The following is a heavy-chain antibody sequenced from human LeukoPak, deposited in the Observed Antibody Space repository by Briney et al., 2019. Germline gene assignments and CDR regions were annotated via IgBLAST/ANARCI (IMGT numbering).Heavy chain of an antibody. V-gene: IGHV3-30-3*01. CDR1: GFTFSSYA. CDR2: ISYDGSNK. Sequence: GRSLRLSCAASGFTFSSYAMHWVRQAPGKGLEWVAVISYDGSNKYYADSVKGRFTISRDNSKNTLYLQMNSLRAEDTAVYYCARDALVVVMNYWGQGTLVTVSS. D-gene: IGHD3-22*01. J-gene: IGHJ4*02. CDR3: ARDALVVVMNY.